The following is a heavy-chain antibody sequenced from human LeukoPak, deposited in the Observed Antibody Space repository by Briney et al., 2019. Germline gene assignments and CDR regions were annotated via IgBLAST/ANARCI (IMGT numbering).Heavy chain of an antibody. J-gene: IGHJ3*02. D-gene: IGHD3-22*01. CDR3: ATSSSGNYPKEPFDI. Sequence: GGSLRLSCAASGLTFSNIWMRGVRQTPGGGGEGVAKIKQVATETLYVDSAKARLTISRHKAQNSVYLQMKGPRAEDTALYHCATSSSGNYPKEPFDIWGQRTMATLYS. V-gene: IGHV3-7*01. CDR1: GLTFSNIW. CDR2: IKQVATET.